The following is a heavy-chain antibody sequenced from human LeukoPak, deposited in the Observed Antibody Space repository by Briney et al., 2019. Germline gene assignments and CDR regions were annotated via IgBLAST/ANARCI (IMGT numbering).Heavy chain of an antibody. CDR3: ARASYDFFDY. D-gene: IGHD3-3*01. J-gene: IGHJ4*02. V-gene: IGHV4-34*01. Sequence: SETLSLTCAVYGGSFSGYYWSWIRQPPGKGLEWIGEINHSGSTNYNPSLKSRVTISVDTSKNQFSLQLSSVTAADTAVYYCARASYDFFDYWGQGTLVTVSS. CDR2: INHSGST. CDR1: GGSFSGYY.